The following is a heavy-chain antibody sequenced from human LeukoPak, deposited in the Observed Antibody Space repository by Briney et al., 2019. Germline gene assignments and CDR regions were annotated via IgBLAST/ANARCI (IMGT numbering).Heavy chain of an antibody. Sequence: GGSLRLSCAASGFTFSSYWMSWVRQAPGKGLEWVANIKQDGSEKYYVDSVKGRFTISRDNAKNSLYLQMNSLRAEDTALYYCARDMGGYCTNGVCYRVDAFDIWGQGTMVTVSS. D-gene: IGHD2-8*01. CDR1: GFTFSSYW. V-gene: IGHV3-7*03. CDR2: IKQDGSEK. J-gene: IGHJ3*02. CDR3: ARDMGGYCTNGVCYRVDAFDI.